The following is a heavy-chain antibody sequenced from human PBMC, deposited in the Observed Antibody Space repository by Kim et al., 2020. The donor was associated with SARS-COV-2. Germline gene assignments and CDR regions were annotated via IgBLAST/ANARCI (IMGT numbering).Heavy chain of an antibody. D-gene: IGHD3-22*01. Sequence: GGSLRLSCAASGFTFSSYWMSWVRQAPGKGLEWVANIKQDGSEKYYVDSVKGRFTISRDNAKNSLYLQMNSLRAEDTAVYYCARAFNYYDSSGYPQNWGQGTLVTVSS. CDR1: GFTFSSYW. J-gene: IGHJ4*02. V-gene: IGHV3-7*03. CDR2: IKQDGSEK. CDR3: ARAFNYYDSSGYPQN.